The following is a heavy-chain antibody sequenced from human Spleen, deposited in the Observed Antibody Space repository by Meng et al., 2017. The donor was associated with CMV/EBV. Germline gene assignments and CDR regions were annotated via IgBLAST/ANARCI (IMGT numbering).Heavy chain of an antibody. J-gene: IGHJ4*01. Sequence: SETLSLTCTVSGYSISSGDYWGWIRQPPGKGLEWIGSICQSGSTYYNPSLKSRVTIAVDKSKNQFSLKLSSVTAADTAVYYCARMYSGYDYEYYFDYWGHGTLVTVSS. V-gene: IGHV4-38-2*02. D-gene: IGHD5-12*01. CDR1: GYSISSGDY. CDR2: ICQSGST. CDR3: ARMYSGYDYEYYFDY.